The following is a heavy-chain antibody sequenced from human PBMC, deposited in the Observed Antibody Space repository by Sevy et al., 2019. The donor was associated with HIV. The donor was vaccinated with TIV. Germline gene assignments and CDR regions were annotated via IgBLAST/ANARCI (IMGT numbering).Heavy chain of an antibody. CDR1: GGIFSNYV. V-gene: IGHV1-69*13. CDR2: FIPIFGKT. D-gene: IGHD2-2*01. Sequence: ASVKVSCKTSGGIFSNYVMHWVRQAPGQGLEWMGGFIPIFGKTNYAQKFQGRVTLTADESTSTAYMDLSSLTSEDTAVYFCARGNQGVPAAIHDWFDPWGQGTLVTVSS. CDR3: ARGNQGVPAAIHDWFDP. J-gene: IGHJ5*02.